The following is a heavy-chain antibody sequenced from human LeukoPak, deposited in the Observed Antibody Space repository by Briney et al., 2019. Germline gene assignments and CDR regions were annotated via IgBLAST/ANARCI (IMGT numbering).Heavy chain of an antibody. Sequence: KPSETLSLNCTVSGGSISTYYWSWIRQPAGKGLEWIGRVYTSGSTNYNPSLKSRVTMSVDTSKNQFSLKVNSVTAADTAVYYCARDSTLSASFDVWGQGTMVTVSS. D-gene: IGHD5/OR15-5a*01. CDR3: ARDSTLSASFDV. CDR2: VYTSGST. CDR1: GGSISTYY. V-gene: IGHV4-4*07. J-gene: IGHJ3*01.